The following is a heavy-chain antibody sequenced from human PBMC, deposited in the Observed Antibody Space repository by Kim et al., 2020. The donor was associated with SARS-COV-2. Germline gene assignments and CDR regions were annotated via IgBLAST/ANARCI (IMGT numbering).Heavy chain of an antibody. D-gene: IGHD6-19*01. V-gene: IGHV4-34*01. Sequence: SLKSRVTISVDTSKNQFSLKLSSVTAADTAVYYCARRYSSGRTYYYGMDVWGQGTTVTVSS. CDR3: ARRYSSGRTYYYGMDV. J-gene: IGHJ6*02.